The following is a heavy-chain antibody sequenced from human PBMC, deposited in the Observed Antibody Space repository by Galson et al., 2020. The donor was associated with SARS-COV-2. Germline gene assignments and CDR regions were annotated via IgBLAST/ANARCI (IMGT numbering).Heavy chain of an antibody. CDR1: GASISSYY. CDR3: ARGTKSGPDYFDY. D-gene: IGHD3-10*01. Sequence: SETLSLTCTVSGASISSYYWSWIRQPPGKGLEWIGYINYSGSTIYNPSLKSRVGISIDTSTNQFSLGLTSLTAADTAIYYCARGTKSGPDYFDYWGQGTLVTVSP. J-gene: IGHJ4*02. V-gene: IGHV4-59*01. CDR2: INYSGST.